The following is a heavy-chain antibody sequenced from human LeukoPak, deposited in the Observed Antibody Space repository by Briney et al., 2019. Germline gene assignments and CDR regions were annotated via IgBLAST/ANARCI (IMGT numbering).Heavy chain of an antibody. D-gene: IGHD3-3*01. CDR2: INHSGST. CDR1: GGSFSGYY. V-gene: IGHV4-34*01. J-gene: IGHJ6*02. CDR3: ARGVKGITIFGASAKRGMDV. Sequence: SETLSLTCAVYGGSFSGYYWSWIRQPPGKGLEWIGEINHSGSTNYNPSLKSRVTISVDTSKNQFSLKLSSVTAADTAVYYCARGVKGITIFGASAKRGMDVWGQGTTVTVSS.